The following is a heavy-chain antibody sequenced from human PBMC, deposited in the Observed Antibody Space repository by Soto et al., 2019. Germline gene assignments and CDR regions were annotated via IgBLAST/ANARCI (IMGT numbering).Heavy chain of an antibody. CDR2: ISGYNDNT. J-gene: IGHJ6*02. CDR1: GYIFTNFG. Sequence: QVQLKQSGPEVRKPGASVRVSCKASGYIFTNFGISWVRQAPGQGLEWMGWISGYNDNTHYAQKLQGRVSMTTDTSTGTAYMDLRSLRSDYTAIYYCVRDSSSWFYYYYGMDVWGQGTTVTVSS. D-gene: IGHD6-13*01. V-gene: IGHV1-18*01. CDR3: VRDSSSWFYYYYGMDV.